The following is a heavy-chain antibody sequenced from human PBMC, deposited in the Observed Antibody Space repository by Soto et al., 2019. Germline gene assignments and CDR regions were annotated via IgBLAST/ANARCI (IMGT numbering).Heavy chain of an antibody. Sequence: QVQLVQSGAEVKKPGSSVKVSCKASGGTFSSYAISWVRQAPGQGLEWMGGIIPIFGTADYAQKFQGRVTITAAESTSTAYMELSSLRSEDTALYYCASVLVGATYYYGMDVWGQGNTVTVSS. D-gene: IGHD1-26*01. J-gene: IGHJ6*02. V-gene: IGHV1-69*12. CDR1: GGTFSSYA. CDR2: IIPIFGTA. CDR3: ASVLVGATYYYGMDV.